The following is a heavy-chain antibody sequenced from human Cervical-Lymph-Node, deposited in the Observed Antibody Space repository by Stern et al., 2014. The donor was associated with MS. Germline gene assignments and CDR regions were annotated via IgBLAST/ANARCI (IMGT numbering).Heavy chain of an antibody. CDR1: GGSISSYY. CDR2: VHYRGTT. D-gene: IGHD3-3*01. Sequence: VQLVQSGPGLVKPSETLSLTCSVSGGSISSYYWNWIRQPPGKGLEWIANVHYRGTTNYNPPLKSRVTILLDPSMKKISLKLTPVTAADTAVYYCAGSGTYYPDYWGQGILVTVSS. J-gene: IGHJ4*02. V-gene: IGHV4-59*08. CDR3: AGSGTYYPDY.